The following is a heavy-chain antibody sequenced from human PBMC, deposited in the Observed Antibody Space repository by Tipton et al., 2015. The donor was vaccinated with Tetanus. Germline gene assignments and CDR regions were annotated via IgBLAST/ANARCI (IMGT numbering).Heavy chain of an antibody. CDR2: IYFKGDT. CDR1: TFSSYA. D-gene: IGHD3-10*01. CDR3: ARHLYGYWFDP. Sequence: TFSSYAMSWIRQPPGKGLEWIASIYFKGDTYYSPTLKSRVTIAVDTSQNVFSLSLTSVTAADTAVYYCARHLYGYWFDPWGQGTLVTVSS. V-gene: IGHV4-39*02. J-gene: IGHJ5*02.